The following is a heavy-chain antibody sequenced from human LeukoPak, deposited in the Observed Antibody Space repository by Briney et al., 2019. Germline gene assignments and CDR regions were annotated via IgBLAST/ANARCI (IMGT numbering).Heavy chain of an antibody. D-gene: IGHD2-15*01. V-gene: IGHV1-46*01. CDR3: ARDLGIVVVVAATPGVVY. CDR1: GYTFTSYY. J-gene: IGHJ4*02. CDR2: INLSGGST. Sequence: ASVTLSCKASGYTFTSYYIHWVRQAPAPGIEWMGIINLSGGSTSYAEKLQRSVTMTRDTYTSTVDMELSSLKAEDTAVYYCARDLGIVVVVAATPGVVYWGQGPLVSVP.